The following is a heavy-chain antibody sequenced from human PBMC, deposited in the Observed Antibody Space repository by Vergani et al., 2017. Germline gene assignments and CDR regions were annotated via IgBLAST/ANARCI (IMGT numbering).Heavy chain of an antibody. CDR1: GASIRSSNYY. V-gene: IGHV4-39*07. J-gene: IGHJ6*02. CDR2: IYYSGST. CDR3: ARVEIATEGPLHYYYGMDV. D-gene: IGHD5-24*01. Sequence: QLQLQESGPGLVKPSATLSLTCSVSGASIRSSNYYWGWIRQPPGKGLEWIASIYYSGSTYYNPSLKSRVTISVDTSKNQFSLKLSSVTAADTAVYYCARVEIATEGPLHYYYGMDVWGQGTTVTVSS.